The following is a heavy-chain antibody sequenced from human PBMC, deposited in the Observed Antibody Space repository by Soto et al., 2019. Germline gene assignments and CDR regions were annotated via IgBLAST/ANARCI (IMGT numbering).Heavy chain of an antibody. J-gene: IGHJ4*02. CDR1: GSPFSTLA. D-gene: IGHD4-17*01. V-gene: IGHV3-30-3*01. CDR2: ISYDGSNK. Sequence: QVQLVESGGGVVKPGGSLKPSCEASGSPFSTLAMHWVARAQAKGLEWVAVISYDGSNKYYADSVKGRFTISRDNSKNTLFLQMNSLRAEDTAVYYCARVGRLHYFDYWGQGTLVTVSS. CDR3: ARVGRLHYFDY.